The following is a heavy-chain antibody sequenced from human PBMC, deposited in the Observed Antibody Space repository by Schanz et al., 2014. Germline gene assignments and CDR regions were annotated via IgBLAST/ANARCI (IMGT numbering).Heavy chain of an antibody. V-gene: IGHV1-69*08. CDR1: GGTFSTFT. CDR3: ARDGNQPLDA. Sequence: QVQLVESGAEVKKPGSSVKVSCKASGGTFSTFTIGWVRQAPGQGLEWMGKIIPILGMENYAQKFQGRVTITADISTSTAYMDLSSLRSDDTAVYYCARDGNQPLDAWGQGTLVTVSS. CDR2: IIPILGME. D-gene: IGHD2-2*01. J-gene: IGHJ5*02.